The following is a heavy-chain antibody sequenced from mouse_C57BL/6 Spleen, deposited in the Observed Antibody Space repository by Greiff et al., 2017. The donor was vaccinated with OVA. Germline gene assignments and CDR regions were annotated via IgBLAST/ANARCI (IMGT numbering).Heavy chain of an antibody. J-gene: IGHJ3*01. CDR3: ARSLYYYGSAWFAY. V-gene: IGHV1-69*01. D-gene: IGHD1-1*01. CDR1: GYTFTSYW. CDR2: IDPSDSYT. Sequence: VQLKQPGAELVMPGASVKLSCKASGYTFTSYWMHWVKQRPGQGLEWIGEIDPSDSYTNYNQKFKGKSTLTVDKSSSTAYMQLSSLTSEDSAVYYCARSLYYYGSAWFAYWGQGTLVTVSA.